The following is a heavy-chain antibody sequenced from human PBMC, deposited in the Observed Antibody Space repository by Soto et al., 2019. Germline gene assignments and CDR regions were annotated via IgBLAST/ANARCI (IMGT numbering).Heavy chain of an antibody. CDR1: GGSISSGGYY. CDR2: IYYSGST. D-gene: IGHD3-22*01. J-gene: IGHJ5*02. CDR3: AIIIVGLNWVDP. Sequence: QVQLQESGPGLVKPSQTLSLTCTVSGGSISSGGYYWSWIRQHPGKGLEWIGYIYYSGSTYYNPSRKSRVTISLDTSKKQFSLKLSSVTAADTAVYYCAIIIVGLNWVDPWGQGTLVTVSS. V-gene: IGHV4-31*03.